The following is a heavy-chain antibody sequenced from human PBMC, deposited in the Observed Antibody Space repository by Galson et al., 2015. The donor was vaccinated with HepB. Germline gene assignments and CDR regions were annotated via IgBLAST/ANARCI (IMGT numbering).Heavy chain of an antibody. CDR1: GFTFTSSA. V-gene: IGHV1-58*02. J-gene: IGHJ3*02. CDR3: AADVGRSGLLWFGELYPVGAFDI. CDR2: IVVGSGNT. Sequence: SVKVSCKASGFTFTSSAMQWVRQARGQRLEWIGWIVVGSGNTNYAQKFQERVTITRDMSTSTAYMELSSLRSEDTAVYYCAADVGRSGLLWFGELYPVGAFDIWGQGTMVTVSS. D-gene: IGHD3-10*01.